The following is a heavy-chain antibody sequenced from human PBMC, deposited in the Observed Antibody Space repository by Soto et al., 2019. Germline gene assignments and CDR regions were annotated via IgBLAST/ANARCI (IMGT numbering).Heavy chain of an antibody. Sequence: QVHLVQSGAELKKPGASVKVSCKASGYTFTTYGISWVRQAPGQGLEWMGWISTFNGITNYAQNIQGRVTMTTDTSTSTAYMELRSLRSDDTAVYYCARTLSDISTRTSPHDALDIWGQGTMVTVSS. V-gene: IGHV1-18*04. D-gene: IGHD3-22*01. J-gene: IGHJ3*02. CDR2: ISTFNGIT. CDR3: ARTLSDISTRTSPHDALDI. CDR1: GYTFTTYG.